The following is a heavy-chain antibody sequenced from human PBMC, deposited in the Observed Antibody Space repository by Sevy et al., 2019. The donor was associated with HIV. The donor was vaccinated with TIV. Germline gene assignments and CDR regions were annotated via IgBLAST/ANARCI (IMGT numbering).Heavy chain of an antibody. D-gene: IGHD7-27*01. CDR1: GFTFSDAW. Sequence: GGSLRLSCAASGFTFSDAWMSWVRQAPGKGLEWVGLIKSKTGGGTSDYAAPVKGRFTITRDESKNMLYLQMNSLKAEDTALYYCTTYPTGDFYYFDCWGQRTLVTVSS. J-gene: IGHJ4*02. CDR3: TTYPTGDFYYFDC. CDR2: IKSKTGGGTS. V-gene: IGHV3-15*01.